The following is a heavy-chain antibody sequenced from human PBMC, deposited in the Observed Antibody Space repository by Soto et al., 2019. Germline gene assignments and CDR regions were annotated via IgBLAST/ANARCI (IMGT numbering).Heavy chain of an antibody. CDR3: ARGAMAGNEVPGD. Sequence: EVHLVESGGGLVPPGGSLRLSCAASGFTFNDYWMHWVRQVPGKGLLWVSRINSGGSSKAYADSVKGRFTVSRDNTKNSLHLDLRDLRANDTAVYYCARGAMAGNEVPGDWGQGTLVTVSS. CDR1: GFTFNDYW. J-gene: IGHJ1*01. D-gene: IGHD1-1*01. CDR2: INSGGSSK. V-gene: IGHV3-74*01.